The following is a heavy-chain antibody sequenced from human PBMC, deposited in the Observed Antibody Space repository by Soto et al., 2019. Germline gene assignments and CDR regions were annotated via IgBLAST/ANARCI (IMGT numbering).Heavy chain of an antibody. V-gene: IGHV3-7*04. CDR1: GFTFSDYW. J-gene: IGHJ4*02. Sequence: EVQLVESGGGLVQPGGSLRLSCVASGFTFSDYWMNWVRQFPGKGLEWVSNIKQDGSEINYVDSVKGRFTVSRDNAKKSLYLEMNSLRAEDTAVYYCARSSGWTGDYWGQGILVTVSS. CDR3: ARSSGWTGDY. D-gene: IGHD3-10*01. CDR2: IKQDGSEI.